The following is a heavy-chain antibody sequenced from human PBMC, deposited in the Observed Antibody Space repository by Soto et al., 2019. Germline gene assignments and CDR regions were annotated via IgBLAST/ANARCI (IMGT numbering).Heavy chain of an antibody. CDR2: IDSSSSFI. Sequence: EVQLVESGGSLVKPGGSLRLSCAASGFTFSSHAMNWVRQAPGKGLEWISSIDSSSSFIYYADSVKGRFTISRDNAKNSVFLHMSSLRADDTAVYYCARDPLSFGEIGYFDYWGQGALVTVSS. J-gene: IGHJ4*02. CDR1: GFTFSSHA. V-gene: IGHV3-21*06. D-gene: IGHD3-10*01. CDR3: ARDPLSFGEIGYFDY.